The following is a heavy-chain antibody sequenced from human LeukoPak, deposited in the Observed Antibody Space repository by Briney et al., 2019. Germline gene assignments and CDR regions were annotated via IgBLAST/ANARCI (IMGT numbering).Heavy chain of an antibody. D-gene: IGHD1-26*01. V-gene: IGHV4-34*01. CDR1: DGSLSGYY. Sequence: SETLSLTCAVYDGSLSGYYWNWFRQPPGKRLEWIGEINHSGSTNYNPSLESRVTISSDTSKNHFSLKLSSVTAADTAVYYCARDSFGSYHGFDYWGQGTLVTVSS. CDR3: ARDSFGSYHGFDY. J-gene: IGHJ4*02. CDR2: INHSGST.